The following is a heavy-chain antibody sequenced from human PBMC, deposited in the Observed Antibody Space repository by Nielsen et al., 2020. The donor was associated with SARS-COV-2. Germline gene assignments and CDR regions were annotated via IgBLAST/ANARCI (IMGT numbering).Heavy chain of an antibody. CDR1: GYTFTDYY. CDR2: IIPILGIA. J-gene: IGHJ6*02. CDR3: AIGGVVVVVAATQGGYGMDV. D-gene: IGHD2-15*01. V-gene: IGHV1-69*02. Sequence: SVKVSCKASGYTFTDYYIHWVRQAPGQGLEWMGRIIPILGIANYAQKFQGRVTITADKSTSTAYMELSSLRSEDTAVYYCAIGGVVVVVAATQGGYGMDVWGQGTTVTVSS.